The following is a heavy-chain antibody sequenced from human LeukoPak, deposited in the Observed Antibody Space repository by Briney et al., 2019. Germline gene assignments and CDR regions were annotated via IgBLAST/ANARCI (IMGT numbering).Heavy chain of an antibody. CDR1: GESFSGYY. J-gene: IGHJ6*03. D-gene: IGHD4-23*01. CDR2: IDQSGST. V-gene: IGHV4-34*01. Sequence: SETLSLTCAVYGESFSGYYRSWICQPPGKGLEWIGEIDQSGSTSYNPSLKSRVTISVDTSNNQFSLKLTSVTAADTTVYYCARGSVVITLYYYYYYMDVWGKGTTVTVSS. CDR3: ARGSVVITLYYYYYYMDV.